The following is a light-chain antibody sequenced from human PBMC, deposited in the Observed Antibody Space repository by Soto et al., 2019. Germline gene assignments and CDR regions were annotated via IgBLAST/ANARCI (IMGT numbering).Light chain of an antibody. V-gene: IGKV3-11*01. Sequence: DIVLKQYPATLSLSPGERATLSCRASQSVSNYLAWYQQKPGQAPRLLIHDASTRATGRPARFSGSGAGTYFTLTITALEPEGFTVYYCHQHINRLSFGGGTKVEIK. CDR1: QSVSNY. CDR2: DAS. CDR3: HQHINRLS. J-gene: IGKJ4*01.